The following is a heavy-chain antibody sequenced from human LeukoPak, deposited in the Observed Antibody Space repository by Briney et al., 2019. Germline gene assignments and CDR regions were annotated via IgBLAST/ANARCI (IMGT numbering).Heavy chain of an antibody. CDR1: GGTFSSYA. CDR3: ARYFRGGLDY. D-gene: IGHD3-10*01. J-gene: IGHJ4*02. V-gene: IGHV1-69*04. CDR2: IIPILGIA. Sequence: SVKVSCKASGGTFSSYAISWVRQAPGQGLEWMGRIIPILGIANYAQKFQGRVTITADKSTCTAYMELSSLRSEDTAVYYCARYFRGGLDYWGQGTLVTVSS.